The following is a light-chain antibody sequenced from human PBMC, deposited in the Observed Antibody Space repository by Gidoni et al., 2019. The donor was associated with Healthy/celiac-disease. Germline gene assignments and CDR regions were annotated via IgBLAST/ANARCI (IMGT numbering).Light chain of an antibody. CDR3: QQYYSYPHT. CDR1: QGISSY. V-gene: IGKV1-8*01. J-gene: IGKJ2*01. CDR2: AAS. Sequence: AIRITQSPSSLSASTGDRVTITCRASQGISSYLAWYQQKPGKAPKLLIYAASTLQRGVPSRFSGSGSGTDFTLTIRCLQSEDFATYYCQQYYSYPHTFGQGTKLEIK.